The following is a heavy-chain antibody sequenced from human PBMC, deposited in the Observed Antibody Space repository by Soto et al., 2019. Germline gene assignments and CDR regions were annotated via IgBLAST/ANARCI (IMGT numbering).Heavy chain of an antibody. CDR2: TYYRSKWYN. D-gene: IGHD3-3*01. V-gene: IGHV6-1*01. J-gene: IGHJ6*02. CDR3: ARERYDFWSGSITGYYYYGMDV. CDR1: GDSVSSNSAA. Sequence: PSQTLSLTCVISGDSVSSNSAAWNWIRQSPSRGLEWLGRTYYRSKWYNDYAVSVKSRITINPDTSKNQFSLQLNSVTPEDTAVYYCARERYDFWSGSITGYYYYGMDVWGQGTTVTVSS.